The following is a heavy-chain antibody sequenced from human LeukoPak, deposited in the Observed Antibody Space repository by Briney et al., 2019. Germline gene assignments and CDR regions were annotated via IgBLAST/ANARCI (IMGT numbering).Heavy chain of an antibody. CDR1: GYTFTGYY. D-gene: IGHD6-13*01. Sequence: GASVKVSCKASGYTFTGYYMHWVRQAPGQGLEWMGWINPNSGGTNYAQKFQGRVTMTRDTSISTAYMELSSLRSEDTAVYYCARGLAGSSWWFDYWGQGTLVTVSS. V-gene: IGHV1-2*02. CDR2: INPNSGGT. J-gene: IGHJ4*02. CDR3: ARGLAGSSWWFDY.